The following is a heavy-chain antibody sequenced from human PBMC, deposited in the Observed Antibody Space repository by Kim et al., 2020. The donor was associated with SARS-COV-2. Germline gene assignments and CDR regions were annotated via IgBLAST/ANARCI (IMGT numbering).Heavy chain of an antibody. CDR1: GYTFTGYY. V-gene: IGHV1-2*04. D-gene: IGHD3-9*01. J-gene: IGHJ5*02. CDR3: ARANRYFDWFNRFDP. Sequence: ASVKVSCKASGYTFTGYYMHWVRQAPGQGLEWMGWINPNSGGTNYAQKFQGWVTMTRDTSISTAYMELSRLRSDDTAVYYCARANRYFDWFNRFDPWGQGPRVTVPS. CDR2: INPNSGGT.